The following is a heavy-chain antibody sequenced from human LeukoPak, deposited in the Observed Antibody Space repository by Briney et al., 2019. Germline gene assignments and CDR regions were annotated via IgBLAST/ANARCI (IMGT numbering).Heavy chain of an antibody. CDR1: GVTFKNYG. D-gene: IGHD6-19*01. V-gene: IGHV3-23*01. CDR3: ARAYSSGWVHLLYFDY. Sequence: GGSLRLSCADSGVTFKNYGLSWVRQAPGKGVEWVSDMSGSSGTTYYADSVRGGVTISREKAKNSLYLQMNSLRAEDTAVYYCARAYSSGWVHLLYFDYWGQGTLVTVSS. CDR2: MSGSSGTT. J-gene: IGHJ4*02.